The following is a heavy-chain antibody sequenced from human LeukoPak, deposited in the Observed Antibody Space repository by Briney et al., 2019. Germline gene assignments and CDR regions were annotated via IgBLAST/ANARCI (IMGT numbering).Heavy chain of an antibody. D-gene: IGHD1-7*01. V-gene: IGHV1-69*04. J-gene: IGHJ5*02. CDR2: IIPILGIA. CDR3: ARAAGSTGTSGWFDP. Sequence: SVKVPCKASGGTFSSYAISWVRQAPGQGLEWMGRIIPILGIANYAQKFQGRVTITADKSTSTAYMELSSLRSEDTAVYYCARAAGSTGTSGWFDPWGQGTLVTVSS. CDR1: GGTFSSYA.